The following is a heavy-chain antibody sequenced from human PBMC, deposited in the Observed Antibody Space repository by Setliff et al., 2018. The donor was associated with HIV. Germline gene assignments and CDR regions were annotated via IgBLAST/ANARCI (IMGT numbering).Heavy chain of an antibody. CDR1: GGSFSGYY. V-gene: IGHV4-34*01. CDR3: VRTGSSTSWGVYHYYYMDI. D-gene: IGHD3-10*01. J-gene: IGHJ6*03. Sequence: SETLSLTCAVYGGSFSGYYWSWIRQPPGKGLEWIGEINHSGTTYYNPSLKSRVTVSVDTSKNQFSLEMTSMTAADTAVYYCVRTGSSTSWGVYHYYYMDIWGKGTTVTVSS. CDR2: INHSGTT.